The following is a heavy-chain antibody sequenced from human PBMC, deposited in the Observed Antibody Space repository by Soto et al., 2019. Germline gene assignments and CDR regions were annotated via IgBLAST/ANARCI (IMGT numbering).Heavy chain of an antibody. V-gene: IGHV1-2*02. CDR1: GYTFTGYY. Sequence: ASVKVSCKASGYTFTGYYIHWVRQAPGQGLEWMGWINPNSGGTKYPQKFQGRVTMTRDTSISTVYMSLTGLKSDDTAVYFCARDLAKGCGSAGFDYWGQGTLVTVSS. J-gene: IGHJ4*02. CDR3: ARDLAKGCGSAGFDY. D-gene: IGHD6-25*01. CDR2: INPNSGGT.